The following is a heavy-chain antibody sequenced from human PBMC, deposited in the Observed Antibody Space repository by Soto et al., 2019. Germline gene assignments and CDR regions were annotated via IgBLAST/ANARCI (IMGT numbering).Heavy chain of an antibody. D-gene: IGHD3-10*01. V-gene: IGHV4-30-2*01. CDR1: GCSISSGGYS. CDR3: ARAPMVRGVYFDY. CDR2: IYHSGST. J-gene: IGHJ4*02. Sequence: SETLSLTCSFSGCSISSGGYSWSWIRQPPGKGLEWIGYIYHSGSTYYNPSLKSRVTISVDRSKNQFSLKLSSVTAADTAVYYCARAPMVRGVYFDYWGQGTLVTVSS.